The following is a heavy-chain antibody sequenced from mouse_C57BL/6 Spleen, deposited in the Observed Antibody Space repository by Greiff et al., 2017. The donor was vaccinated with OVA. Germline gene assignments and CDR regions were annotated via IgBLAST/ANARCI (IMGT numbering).Heavy chain of an antibody. CDR2: IYPGDGDT. CDR1: GYAFSSSW. Sequence: QVQLQQSGPELVKPGASVKISCKASGYAFSSSWMNWVKQRPGKGLEWIGRIYPGDGDTNYNGKFKGKATLTADKSSSTAYMQLSSLTSDDSAVYFCARSTLTAVFDYWGQGTTLTVSS. CDR3: ARSTLTAVFDY. D-gene: IGHD1-2*01. J-gene: IGHJ2*01. V-gene: IGHV1-82*01.